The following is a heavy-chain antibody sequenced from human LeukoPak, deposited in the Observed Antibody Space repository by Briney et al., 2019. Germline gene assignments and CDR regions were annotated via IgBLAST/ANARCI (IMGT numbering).Heavy chain of an antibody. CDR2: IYSDGGTT. CDR3: ARAPAGWYGCDY. V-gene: IGHV3-74*01. Sequence: PGGSLRLSCGASGFTFSSYLMHWVRQDPGKGLEWVSRIYSDGGTTTYADSVKGRFTISRDNAKNTLYLQMNSLRVEDTAVYYCARAPAGWYGCDYWGQGTLVTVSS. D-gene: IGHD6-19*01. CDR1: GFTFSSYL. J-gene: IGHJ4*02.